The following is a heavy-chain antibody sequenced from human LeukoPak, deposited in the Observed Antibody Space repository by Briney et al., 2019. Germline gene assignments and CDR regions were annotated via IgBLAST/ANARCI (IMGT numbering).Heavy chain of an antibody. V-gene: IGHV3-23*01. CDR2: ISGSGDRT. CDR1: GFTFSSSA. CDR3: ARDSRTAYGMDV. D-gene: IGHD1-14*01. Sequence: EGSLRLSCAASGFTFSSSAMSWVRQAPGKGLEWVSGISGSGDRTYYADSVKGRFTISRDNAKNSLYLQMNSLRADDTAVYYCARDSRTAYGMDVWGQGTTVTVSS. J-gene: IGHJ6*02.